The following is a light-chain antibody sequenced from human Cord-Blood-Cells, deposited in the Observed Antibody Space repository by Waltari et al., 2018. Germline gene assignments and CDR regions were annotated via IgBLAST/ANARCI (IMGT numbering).Light chain of an antibody. CDR2: EVS. Sequence: QSALTQPASVSGSPGQSITISCTGTSSDVGGYNYVSCYQQHPGKAPKLMIYEVSTRPSGVSNRFSGSKSGNTASLTISGLQAEDEADYYCSSYTSSSTPFYVFGTGTKVTVL. CDR1: SSDVGGYNY. J-gene: IGLJ1*01. V-gene: IGLV2-14*01. CDR3: SSYTSSSTPFYV.